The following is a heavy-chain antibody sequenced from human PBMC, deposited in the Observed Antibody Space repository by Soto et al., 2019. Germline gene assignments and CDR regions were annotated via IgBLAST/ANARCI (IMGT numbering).Heavy chain of an antibody. CDR2: ISGSGGST. V-gene: IGHV3-23*01. CDR1: GFTFSSYA. CDR3: AKGATMIVVVITRIDY. D-gene: IGHD3-22*01. Sequence: GGSLRLSCAASGFTFSSYAMSWVRQAPGKGLEWVSAISGSGGSTYYADSVKGRFTISRDNSKNTLYLQMNSLRAEDTAVYYCAKGATMIVVVITRIDYWGQGTLVTVSS. J-gene: IGHJ4*02.